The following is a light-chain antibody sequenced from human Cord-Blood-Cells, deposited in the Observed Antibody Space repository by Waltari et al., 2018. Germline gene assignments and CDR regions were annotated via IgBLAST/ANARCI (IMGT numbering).Light chain of an antibody. J-gene: IGLJ3*02. CDR2: GVS. V-gene: IGLV2-11*01. CDR1: SSDVGGYNY. Sequence: QSALTQPRSVSGSPGQSVTISCTGTSSDVGGYNYVSWYQQHRGEAPKLMIYGVSKRPSGVPDRFSGAKSGNTASLTISGLQAEDEAEYYCCSYAGIYTWVFGGWTKLTVL. CDR3: CSYAGIYTWV.